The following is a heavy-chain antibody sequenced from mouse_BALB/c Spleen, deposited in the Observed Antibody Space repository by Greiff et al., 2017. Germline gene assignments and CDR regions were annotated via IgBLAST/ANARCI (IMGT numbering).Heavy chain of an antibody. CDR3: ARYLGRYGYCDV. D-gene: IGHD4-1*01. CDR2: ISYSGST. V-gene: IGHV3-8*02. J-gene: IGHJ1*01. Sequence: EVQLQQSGPSLVQPSQTLSLTCSVTGDSITSGYWNWIRKFPGNKLEYMGYISYSGSTYYNPSLKSRISITRDTSKNQYYLQLNSVTTEDTATYYCARYLGRYGYCDVWGAGTTVTVSS. CDR1: GDSITSGY.